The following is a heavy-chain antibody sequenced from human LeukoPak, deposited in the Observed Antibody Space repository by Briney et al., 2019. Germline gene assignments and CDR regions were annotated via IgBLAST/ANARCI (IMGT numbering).Heavy chain of an antibody. D-gene: IGHD3-10*01. Sequence: GGSLRLCCTAAGFTFSSYAMHWVRQAPGKGLEWVAVISYDGSNKYYADSVKGRFTISRDNSKNTLYLQMNSLRAEDTAVYYCARDGGLWFGELYFDYWGQGTLVTVSS. J-gene: IGHJ4*02. V-gene: IGHV3-30-3*01. CDR1: GFTFSSYA. CDR2: ISYDGSNK. CDR3: ARDGGLWFGELYFDY.